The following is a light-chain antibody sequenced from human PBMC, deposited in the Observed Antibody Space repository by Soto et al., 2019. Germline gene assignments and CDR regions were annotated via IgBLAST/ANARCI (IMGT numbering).Light chain of an antibody. CDR3: ATWDVTLVGHMV. Sequence: QSVLTQPASASGAPGQTGTIPCSGCSPNIGGNHVFWYHHLQGTAPKLLIFRNTLRPSGVPDRLSDSNSGTSASLASSGLRSDDEADDYCATWDVTLVGHMVFGGGTQLTVL. J-gene: IGLJ7*01. CDR1: SPNIGGNH. CDR2: RNT. V-gene: IGLV1-47*01.